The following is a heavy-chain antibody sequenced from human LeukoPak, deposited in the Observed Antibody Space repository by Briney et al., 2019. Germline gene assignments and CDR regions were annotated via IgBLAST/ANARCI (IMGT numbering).Heavy chain of an antibody. CDR1: GFTFSAYA. V-gene: IGHV3-23*01. Sequence: GGSLRLSCAASGFTFSAYAMTWVRQAPGKGLQWVSTIRESGSYTYYADSVKGRFTISRDNSKNTLYLQLSSLRVEDTAIYYCAKVEAGGDYDYVWQTYRYSNFDSWGQGTLVTVSS. CDR3: AKVEAGGDYDYVWQTYRYSNFDS. J-gene: IGHJ4*02. CDR2: IRESGSYT. D-gene: IGHD3-16*02.